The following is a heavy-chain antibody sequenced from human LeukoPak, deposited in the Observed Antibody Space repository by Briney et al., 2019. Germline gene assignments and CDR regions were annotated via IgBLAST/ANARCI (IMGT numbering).Heavy chain of an antibody. J-gene: IGHJ4*02. Sequence: GGSLRLSCVASGFAFNTYGMHWVRQAPGKGLEWVAVIWYDGSKKFYADSVNGRFTISRDDSKNTLYLQMSGLRADDTAVYYCAGAYSAGWFTYWGQGTPVTVSS. CDR1: GFAFNTYG. D-gene: IGHD3-16*01. CDR2: IWYDGSKK. V-gene: IGHV3-33*01. CDR3: AGAYSAGWFTY.